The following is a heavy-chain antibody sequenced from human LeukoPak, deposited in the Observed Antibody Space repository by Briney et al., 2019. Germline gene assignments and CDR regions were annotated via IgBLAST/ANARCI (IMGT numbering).Heavy chain of an antibody. CDR3: AKGPLRGTAAAIDY. J-gene: IGHJ4*02. CDR2: ISYDGRNI. V-gene: IGHV3-30*18. D-gene: IGHD2-2*01. CDR1: GFTFSSYG. Sequence: GGSLRLSCAASGFTFSSYGMHWVRQAPGKGLEWVAVISYDGRNIHYPDSVKGRSTISRDISTDTLWLQMDSLRTEDTAVYYCAKGPLRGTAAAIDYWGQGTLVTVSS.